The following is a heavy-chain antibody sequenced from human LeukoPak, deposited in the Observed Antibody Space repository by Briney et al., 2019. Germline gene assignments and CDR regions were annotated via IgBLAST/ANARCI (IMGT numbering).Heavy chain of an antibody. CDR1: GFTFDDYA. CDR2: ISWDGGST. J-gene: IGHJ4*02. V-gene: IGHV3-43D*03. Sequence: PGGSLRLSCAASGFTFDDYAMHWVRQAPGKGLEWVSLISWDGGSTYYADSVKGRFTISRDNAKNSLYLQMNSLRAEDTAVYYCARGGVYSSGWYVDYWGQGTLVTVSS. CDR3: ARGGVYSSGWYVDY. D-gene: IGHD6-19*01.